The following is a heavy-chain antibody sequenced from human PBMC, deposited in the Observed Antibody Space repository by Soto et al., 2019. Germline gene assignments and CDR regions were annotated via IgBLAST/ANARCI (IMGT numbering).Heavy chain of an antibody. CDR2: ISGSGDYT. V-gene: IGHV3-23*01. D-gene: IGHD3-10*01. Sequence: VQLLESGGASVQAGGSLRLSCVASGVTFDRYAMSWVRQAPGKGLEWVSAISGSGDYTYYADSVKGRFTISRDNSKNTVYLQMNSLRADDTAVYYCAKRGPGFGECERGNDYWGQGTLVTVSS. CDR3: AKRGPGFGECERGNDY. J-gene: IGHJ4*02. CDR1: GVTFDRYA.